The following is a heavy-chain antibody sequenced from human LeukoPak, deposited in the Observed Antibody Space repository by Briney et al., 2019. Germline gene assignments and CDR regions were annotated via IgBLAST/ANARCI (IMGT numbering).Heavy chain of an antibody. Sequence: GGSLRLSCAASGFTFSRYGMHCVRQAPGKGLEWVAVTSYDGSSKNYADSVKGRFTVSRDNPKNTLYLQMNSLRAEDTAVYYCAKDPARVTTPYNWFDPWGQGTLVTVSS. D-gene: IGHD4-17*01. J-gene: IGHJ5*02. V-gene: IGHV3-30*18. CDR2: TSYDGSSK. CDR1: GFTFSRYG. CDR3: AKDPARVTTPYNWFDP.